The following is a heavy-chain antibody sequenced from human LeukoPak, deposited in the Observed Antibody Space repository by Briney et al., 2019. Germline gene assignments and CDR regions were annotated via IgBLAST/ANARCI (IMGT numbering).Heavy chain of an antibody. CDR3: AGELVTGS. V-gene: IGHV3-74*01. D-gene: IGHD4-23*01. J-gene: IGHJ5*02. Sequence: GGSLRLFCAASGFSFSSYWVHWVRQAPGKGLVWVSSINSDGSKTTYADSVKGRFTISGDNAKHTLSLQMDRLRAEDTRVVYCAGELVTGSWGQGTLVTVSS. CDR2: INSDGSKT. CDR1: GFSFSSYW.